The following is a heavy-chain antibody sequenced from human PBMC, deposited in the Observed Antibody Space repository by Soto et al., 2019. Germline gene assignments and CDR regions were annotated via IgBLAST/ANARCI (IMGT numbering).Heavy chain of an antibody. CDR1: GGTFSSYA. J-gene: IGHJ6*02. CDR3: ARDRSNYDYYYYGMDV. V-gene: IGHV1-69*13. CDR2: IIPIFGTA. Sequence: GASVKVSSKASGGTFSSYAISWVRQAPGQGLEWMGGIIPIFGTANYAQKFQGRVTITADESTSTAYMELSSLRSEDTAVYYCARDRSNYDYYYYGMDVWGQGTTVTVSS. D-gene: IGHD4-4*01.